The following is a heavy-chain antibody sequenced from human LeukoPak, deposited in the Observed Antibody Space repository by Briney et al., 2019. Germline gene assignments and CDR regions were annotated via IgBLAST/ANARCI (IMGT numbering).Heavy chain of an antibody. Sequence: SETLSLTCAVYGGSLSGYYWSWIRQPPGKGLEWIGSIYYSGSTYYNPSLKSRVTISVDTSKNQFSLKLSSVTAADTAVYYCARQSYSSTWPYYFDYWGQGALVTVSS. V-gene: IGHV4-34*01. D-gene: IGHD6-13*01. CDR3: ARQSYSSTWPYYFDY. CDR1: GGSLSGYY. J-gene: IGHJ4*02. CDR2: IYYSGST.